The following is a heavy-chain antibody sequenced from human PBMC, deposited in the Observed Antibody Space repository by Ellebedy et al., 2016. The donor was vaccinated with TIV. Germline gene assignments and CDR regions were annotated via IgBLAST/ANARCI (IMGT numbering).Heavy chain of an antibody. CDR2: ISHDGSNK. Sequence: GGSLRLSXAASGFTFSYYSMHWVRQAPGKGLEWVAVISHDGSNKYHAESVKGRFTISRDDSKNTLYLQMNTLRIEDTALYFCARGSSSRGYFDSWGQGTLVTVSS. V-gene: IGHV3-30-3*01. CDR1: GFTFSYYS. D-gene: IGHD6-13*01. J-gene: IGHJ4*02. CDR3: ARGSSSRGYFDS.